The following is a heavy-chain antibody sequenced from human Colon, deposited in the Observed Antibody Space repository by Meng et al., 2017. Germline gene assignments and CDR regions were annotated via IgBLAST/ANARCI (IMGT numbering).Heavy chain of an antibody. CDR3: ARVRCTSARCYGLYGMDV. D-gene: IGHD2-2*01. CDR1: GYIFTNYA. CDR2: INTYSGNP. J-gene: IGHJ6*01. V-gene: IGHV7-4-1*02. Sequence: ASVKVSCKVSGYIFTNYAMNWVRQAPGQGLEWMGWINTYSGNPTYAQVFTGRFVLSLDTSVSTAYLQISGLKSEDTAMYYCARVRCTSARCYGLYGMDVWGQGTTVTVSS.